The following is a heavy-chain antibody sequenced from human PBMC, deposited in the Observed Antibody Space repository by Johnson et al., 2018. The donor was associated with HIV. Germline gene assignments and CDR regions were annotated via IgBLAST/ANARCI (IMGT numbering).Heavy chain of an antibody. J-gene: IGHJ3*01. CDR1: GFTFSSYA. CDR2: ISYDGDNK. Sequence: QVQLVESGGGVVQPGRSLRLSCAASGFTFSSYAMHWVRQAPGKGLDWVAVISYDGDNKYYADSVKGRFTISRDNSRNTRYLQMNSLRAEDTTVYFCAIMSAPEDADAFDFWGQGTMVTVSS. V-gene: IGHV3-30-3*01. D-gene: IGHD1-14*01. CDR3: AIMSAPEDADAFDF.